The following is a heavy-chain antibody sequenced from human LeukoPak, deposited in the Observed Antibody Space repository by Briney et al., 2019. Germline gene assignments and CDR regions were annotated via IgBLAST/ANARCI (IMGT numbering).Heavy chain of an antibody. CDR2: ISGSGGST. CDR1: GITLSNYG. Sequence: HPGGSLRLSCAVSGITLSNYGMSWVRQAPGKGLEWVSAISGSGGSTYYADSVKGRFTISRDNSKNTLYLQMNSLRAEDTAVYYCAKPTGVVVPADYWGQGTLVTVSS. CDR3: AKPTGVVVPADY. V-gene: IGHV3-23*01. D-gene: IGHD2-2*01. J-gene: IGHJ4*02.